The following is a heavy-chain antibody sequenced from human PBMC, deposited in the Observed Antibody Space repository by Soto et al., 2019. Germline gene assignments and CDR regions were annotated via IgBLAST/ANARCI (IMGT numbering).Heavy chain of an antibody. J-gene: IGHJ4*02. V-gene: IGHV1-69*02. D-gene: IGHD3-10*01. CDR3: ATSYGSGYRAFDY. CDR2: INPILSMS. Sequence: SVKVSCKACGYSFSFYTINWVRQAPGLGLEWVGRINPILSMSNYAQKFQGRVTMTADKSTNTAYMELRSLRSEDTAMYYCATSYGSGYRAFDYWGQGALVTVSS. CDR1: GYSFSFYT.